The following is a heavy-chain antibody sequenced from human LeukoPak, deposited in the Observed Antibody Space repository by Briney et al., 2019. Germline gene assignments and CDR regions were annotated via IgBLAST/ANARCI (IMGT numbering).Heavy chain of an antibody. Sequence: GGSLRLSCAASGFTFSSIAMSWVRQAPDKGLEWVPTISGSGGGTYYADSVKGRFTISRDDSKNTLYLQMNSLRADDTAVYYCAKDLGRYRNNLFDYWGQGNLVTVSS. CDR3: AKDLGRYRNNLFDY. CDR1: GFTFSSIA. D-gene: IGHD1-26*01. J-gene: IGHJ4*02. CDR2: ISGSGGGT. V-gene: IGHV3-23*01.